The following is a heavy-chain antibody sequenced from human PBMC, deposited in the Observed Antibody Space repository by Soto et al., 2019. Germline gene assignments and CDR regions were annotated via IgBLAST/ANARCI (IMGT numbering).Heavy chain of an antibody. Sequence: QMQLVQSGPEVKQPGTSVKVSCKASGFTFPSSAVPWVRQARGQRLEWIGWIVVGSGNTNSAQKFQERVTFTRDMSTSTVYMELSSLKFEDTAVYYCAADDMTTFIWGQGTLVTVSS. CDR1: GFTFPSSA. CDR2: IVVGSGNT. D-gene: IGHD1-1*01. CDR3: AADDMTTFI. V-gene: IGHV1-58*01. J-gene: IGHJ4*02.